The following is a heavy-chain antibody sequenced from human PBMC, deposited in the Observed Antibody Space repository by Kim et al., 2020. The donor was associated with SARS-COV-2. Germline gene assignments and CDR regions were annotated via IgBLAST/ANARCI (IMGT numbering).Heavy chain of an antibody. CDR1: GYTFTSYG. V-gene: IGHV1-18*01. D-gene: IGHD3-16*02. CDR2: ISAYNGNT. Sequence: ASVKVSCKASGYTFTSYGISWVRQAPGQGLEWMGWISAYNGNTNYAQKLQGRVTMTTDTSTSTAYMELRSLRSDDTAVYYCARDPDDYVWGSYRYMDYWGQGTLVTVSS. CDR3: ARDPDDYVWGSYRYMDY. J-gene: IGHJ4*02.